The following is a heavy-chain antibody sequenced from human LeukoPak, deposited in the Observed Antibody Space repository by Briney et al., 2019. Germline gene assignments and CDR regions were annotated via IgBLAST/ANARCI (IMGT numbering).Heavy chain of an antibody. CDR3: ARAKRWLQNAFDI. Sequence: PGGSLRLSCGASGFTVSSNYMSWVRQAPGKGLEWVSVIYSGGSTYYADSVKGRFTISRDNAKNSLYLQMNSLRAEDTAVYYCARAKRWLQNAFDIWGQGTMVTVSS. CDR2: IYSGGST. V-gene: IGHV3-53*01. J-gene: IGHJ3*02. CDR1: GFTVSSNY. D-gene: IGHD5-24*01.